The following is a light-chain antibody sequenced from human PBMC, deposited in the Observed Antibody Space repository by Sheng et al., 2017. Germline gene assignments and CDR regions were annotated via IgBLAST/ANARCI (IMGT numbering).Light chain of an antibody. CDR2: GSS. CDR1: QSVSSY. J-gene: IGKJ1*01. CDR3: QQYYSYPLT. Sequence: EIVLTQSPATLSLSPGERATLSCRASQSVSSYLAWYQQKPGQTPRLLIYGSSTRATGIPARFTGSGSGTEFTLTISRLQSEDFATYYCQQYYSYPLTFGQGTKVEIK. V-gene: IGKV3-15*01.